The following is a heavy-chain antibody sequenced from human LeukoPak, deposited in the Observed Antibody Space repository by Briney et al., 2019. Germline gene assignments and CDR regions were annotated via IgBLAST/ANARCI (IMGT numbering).Heavy chain of an antibody. Sequence: SETLSLTCTVSGGSISSYYWGWIRQPPGKGLEWIGYIYYSGSTNYNPSLKSRVTIPVDTSKNQFSLKLSSVTAADTAVYYCARGNAARPLYYFDYWGQGTLVTVSS. V-gene: IGHV4-59*01. CDR3: ARGNAARPLYYFDY. J-gene: IGHJ4*02. CDR2: IYYSGST. D-gene: IGHD6-6*01. CDR1: GGSISSYY.